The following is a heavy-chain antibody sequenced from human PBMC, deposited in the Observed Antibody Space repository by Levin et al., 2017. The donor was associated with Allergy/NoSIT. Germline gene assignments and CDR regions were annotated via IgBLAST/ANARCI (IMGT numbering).Heavy chain of an antibody. CDR2: ILSSTSST. Sequence: LSLTCATSGFLFGSYVMNWVRQAPGKGLEYVATILSSTSSTDYADSVKGRFTISRDNAKNTLYLQMDSLRPEDTAVYYCARGYSTAYFIFDVWGQGTTVTVSS. J-gene: IGHJ3*01. CDR1: GFLFGSYV. D-gene: IGHD1-26*01. CDR3: ARGYSTAYFIFDV. V-gene: IGHV3-64*02.